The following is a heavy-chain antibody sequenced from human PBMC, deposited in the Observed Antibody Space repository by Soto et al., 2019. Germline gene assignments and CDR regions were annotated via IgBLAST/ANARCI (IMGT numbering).Heavy chain of an antibody. J-gene: IGHJ6*03. V-gene: IGHV4-39*01. D-gene: IGHD3-10*01. CDR1: GGSISSSSYY. Sequence: QLQLQESGPGLVKPSETLSLTCTVSGGSISSSSYYWGWIRQPPGKGLEWIGSIYYSGSTYYNPSLKSRVTISVDTSKNQFSLKLSSVTAADTAVYYCARLGGSDYYYYYMDVWGKGTTVTVSS. CDR3: ARLGGSDYYYYYMDV. CDR2: IYYSGST.